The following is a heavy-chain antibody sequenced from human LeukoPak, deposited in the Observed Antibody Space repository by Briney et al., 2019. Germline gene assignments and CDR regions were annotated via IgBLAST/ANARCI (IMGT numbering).Heavy chain of an antibody. V-gene: IGHV4-59*01. CDR2: TYYSGST. D-gene: IGHD2-15*01. CDR1: GGSISSYY. Sequence: PSETLSLTCTVSGGSISSYYWSWIRQPPGKGLEWIGYTYYSGSTNYNPSLKSRVTISVDTSKNQFSLKLSSVTAADTAVYYCAVGYCSGGSCSHAFDIWGQGTTVTVSS. J-gene: IGHJ3*02. CDR3: AVGYCSGGSCSHAFDI.